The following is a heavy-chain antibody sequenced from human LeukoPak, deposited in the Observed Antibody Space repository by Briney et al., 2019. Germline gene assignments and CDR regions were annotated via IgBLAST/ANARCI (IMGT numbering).Heavy chain of an antibody. CDR3: ARAPYYMDV. Sequence: GGSLRLSCAASGITFSSYGMHWVRQAPGKGLEWVAFIRFDGSNKNYADSVKGRFTISRDNSKNTLYLQMNTLRSEDTAVYYCARAPYYMDVWGKGTTVTVSS. V-gene: IGHV3-30*02. CDR2: IRFDGSNK. CDR1: GITFSSYG. J-gene: IGHJ6*03.